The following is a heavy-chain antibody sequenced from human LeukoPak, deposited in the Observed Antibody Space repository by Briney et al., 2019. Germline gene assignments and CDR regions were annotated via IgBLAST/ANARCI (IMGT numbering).Heavy chain of an antibody. D-gene: IGHD3/OR15-3a*01. CDR3: ARVNNWTPDY. CDR2: IWYDGSNK. V-gene: IGHV3-33*01. CDR1: GFTFSSYG. Sequence: GGSLRLSCAASGFTFSSYGMHWVRQAPGKGLEWVAAIWYDGSNKYHADSVKGRFTISRDNSKNTLYLQMNSLRAEDTAVYYCARVNNWTPDYWGQGTLVTVSS. J-gene: IGHJ4*02.